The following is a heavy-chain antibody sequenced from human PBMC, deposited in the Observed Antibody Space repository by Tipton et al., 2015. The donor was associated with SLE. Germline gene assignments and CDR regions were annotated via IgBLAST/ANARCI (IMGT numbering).Heavy chain of an antibody. V-gene: IGHV4-34*01. J-gene: IGHJ4*02. CDR1: GGSFSGYY. Sequence: TLSLTCAVYGGSFSGYYWSWIRQPPGKGLEWIGEINHSGSTNYNPSLKSRVTISVDTSKNQFSLKLSSVTAADTAVYYCARAGPEANSFDYWGQGTLVTVSP. CDR3: ARAGPEANSFDY. CDR2: INHSGST. D-gene: IGHD4/OR15-4a*01.